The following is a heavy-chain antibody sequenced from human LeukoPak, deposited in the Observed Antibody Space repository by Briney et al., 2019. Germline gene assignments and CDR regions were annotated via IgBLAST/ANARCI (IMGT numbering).Heavy chain of an antibody. Sequence: GASVKVSCKASGYTFTNYYMHWVRQAPGQGLEWMGIINPSGGSTSYTQKFQGRVTMTRDTSTSTVYMELSSLRSEDTAVYYCASGASITIWTWGQGTLVTVSS. J-gene: IGHJ4*02. CDR3: ASGASITIWT. D-gene: IGHD3-9*01. CDR1: GYTFTNYY. CDR2: INPSGGST. V-gene: IGHV1-46*01.